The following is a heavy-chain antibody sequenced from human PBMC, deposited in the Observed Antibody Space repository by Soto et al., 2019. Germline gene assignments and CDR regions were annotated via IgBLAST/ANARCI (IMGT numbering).Heavy chain of an antibody. D-gene: IGHD6-19*01. Sequence: EVQLVESGGGLVKPGGSVRLSCEASGFTFTSYSMTWVRQALGKGLEWVSSISSHGRDIFYADSVKGRFTISRDNAKDSLHLQMNSLTGEDSAVYYCARGAALAGKLDLWGQGTLVTVSS. V-gene: IGHV3-21*06. CDR1: GFTFTSYS. CDR2: ISSHGRDI. J-gene: IGHJ4*02. CDR3: ARGAALAGKLDL.